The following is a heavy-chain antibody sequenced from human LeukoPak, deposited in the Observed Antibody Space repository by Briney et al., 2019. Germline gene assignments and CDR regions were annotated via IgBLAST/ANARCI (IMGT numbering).Heavy chain of an antibody. CDR1: GFTFSSHA. Sequence: GGSLRLSCAASGFTFSSHAMHWVRLAPGKGLEWVAVISYDGSNKYYADSVKGRFTISRDNSKNTLYLQMNSLRAEDTAVYYCAKQLGYCSDGSCYFPYWGQGTLVTVSS. CDR3: AKQLGYCSDGSCYFPY. V-gene: IGHV3-30*04. J-gene: IGHJ4*02. CDR2: ISYDGSNK. D-gene: IGHD2-15*01.